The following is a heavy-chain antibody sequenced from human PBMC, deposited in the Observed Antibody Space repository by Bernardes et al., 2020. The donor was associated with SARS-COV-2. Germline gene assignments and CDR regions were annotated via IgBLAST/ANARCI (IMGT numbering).Heavy chain of an antibody. CDR3: ARDVGYCNNGVCSP. Sequence: GGSLRLSCAASGFTFSSYWLHWVRQTPGKGLVWVARINPDGSTTNYEDSVKGRFTISRDNAKNMLFLQMSGLRAEDTAMYYCARDVGYCNNGVCSPWGQGTLVTVSS. D-gene: IGHD2-8*01. J-gene: IGHJ5*02. CDR1: GFTFSSYW. V-gene: IGHV3-74*01. CDR2: INPDGSTT.